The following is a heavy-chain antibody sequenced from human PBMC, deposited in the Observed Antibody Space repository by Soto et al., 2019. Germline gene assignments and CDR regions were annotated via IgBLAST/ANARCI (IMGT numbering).Heavy chain of an antibody. J-gene: IGHJ3*02. CDR3: AHSLQWYDILTGSIMDADAFDI. Sequence: QITLKESGPTLVKPTQTLTLTCTFSGFSLSTSGVGVGWIRQPPGKALEWLALIYWDDDKRYSPSLKSRLTITTETHKNQVVLTMTNMDRVDTATYYSAHSLQWYDILTGSIMDADAFDIWGQGTMVTVSS. CDR2: IYWDDDK. V-gene: IGHV2-5*02. CDR1: GFSLSTSGVG. D-gene: IGHD3-9*01.